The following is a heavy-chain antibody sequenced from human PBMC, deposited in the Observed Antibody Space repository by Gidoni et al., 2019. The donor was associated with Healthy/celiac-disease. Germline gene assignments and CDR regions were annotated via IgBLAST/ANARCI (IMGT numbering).Heavy chain of an antibody. CDR3: ARVKEGHYDFWSGYYKYDKSNYYYYGMDV. Sequence: QVQLVQSGAEVKKPGASVKVSCKASGYTFTSYGISWVRQAPGQGLEWMGWISAYNGNTNYAQKLQGRVTMTTDTSTSTAYMELRSLRSDDTAVYYCARVKEGHYDFWSGYYKYDKSNYYYYGMDVWGQGTTVTVSS. D-gene: IGHD3-3*01. V-gene: IGHV1-18*01. CDR2: ISAYNGNT. J-gene: IGHJ6*02. CDR1: GYTFTSYG.